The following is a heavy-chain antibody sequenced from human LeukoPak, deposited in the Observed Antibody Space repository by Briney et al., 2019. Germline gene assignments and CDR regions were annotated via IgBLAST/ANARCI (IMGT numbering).Heavy chain of an antibody. J-gene: IGHJ4*03. V-gene: IGHV3-21*01. CDR3: ASPHYCSGSSCCFGY. CDR1: GFTFSSYA. CDR2: ISSDGSYI. Sequence: GGSLRLSCAASGFTFSSYAVSWVRQAPGKGLEWVSLISSDGSYIYYADSVRGRFTISRDNAKNSLYLQMISLRAEDAAVYFCASPHYCSGSSCCFGYWGQGTLVTVSS. D-gene: IGHD2-15*01.